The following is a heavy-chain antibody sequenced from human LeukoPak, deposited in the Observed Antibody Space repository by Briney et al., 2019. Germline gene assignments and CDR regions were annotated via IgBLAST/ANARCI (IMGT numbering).Heavy chain of an antibody. J-gene: IGHJ6*02. CDR2: IWYDGSNK. V-gene: IGHV3-33*01. D-gene: IGHD3-22*01. CDR3: ARDYILDYYDSSGYYPYYYGMDV. CDR1: GFTFNSYG. Sequence: PGGSLRHPCAAPGFTFNSYGMHRVRQAPGKGLECVAVIWYDGSNKYYADSVKGRFTIYRDSSKNTLYLQMNSLRAEDTAVYYCARDYILDYYDSSGYYPYYYGMDVWGQGTTVTVSS.